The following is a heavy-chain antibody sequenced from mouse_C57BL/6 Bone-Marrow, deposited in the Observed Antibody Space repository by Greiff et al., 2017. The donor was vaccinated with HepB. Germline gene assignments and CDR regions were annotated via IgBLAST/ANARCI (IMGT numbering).Heavy chain of an antibody. Sequence: VKLVESGAELAKPGASVKLSCKASGYTFTSYWMHWVKQRPGQGLEWIGYINPSSGYTKYNQKFKDKATLPADKSSSTAYMQLSSLTYEDSAVYYCARKSTNWGYWYFDVWGTGTTVTVSS. J-gene: IGHJ1*03. CDR3: ARKSTNWGYWYFDV. D-gene: IGHD4-1*01. V-gene: IGHV1-7*01. CDR1: GYTFTSYW. CDR2: INPSSGYT.